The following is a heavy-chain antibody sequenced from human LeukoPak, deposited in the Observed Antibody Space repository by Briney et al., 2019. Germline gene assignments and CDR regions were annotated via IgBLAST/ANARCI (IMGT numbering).Heavy chain of an antibody. CDR1: GFTFTSYA. J-gene: IGHJ4*02. CDR3: AREVLVDY. Sequence: GGSLRLSCAASGFTFTSYAFHWVRQAPGKGLEWVAAISYDGGNKLYADSVKGRFTIFRDNSKNTVYLQMTSLRAEDTAVYYCAREVLVDYWGQGTLVTVSS. CDR2: ISYDGGNK. D-gene: IGHD2-8*02. V-gene: IGHV3-30-3*01.